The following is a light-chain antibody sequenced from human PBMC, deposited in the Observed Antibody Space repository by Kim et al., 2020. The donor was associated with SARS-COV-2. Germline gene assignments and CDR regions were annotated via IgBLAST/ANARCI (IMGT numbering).Light chain of an antibody. J-gene: IGLJ2*01. Sequence: SYELTQPPSVSVAPGKTARITCGGTSIGSKSVHWYQQKPGQAPVLVISYDSVRPSGIPERFSGSNSGNTATVTISRVEAGDEADYYRQVWDSSDDHRVVFGGGTQLTVL. CDR3: QVWDSSDDHRVV. CDR1: SIGSKS. CDR2: YDS. V-gene: IGLV3-21*04.